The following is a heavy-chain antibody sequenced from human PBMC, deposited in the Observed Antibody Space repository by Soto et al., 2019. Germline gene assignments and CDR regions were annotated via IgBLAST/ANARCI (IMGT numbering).Heavy chain of an antibody. V-gene: IGHV1-69*05. CDR3: ARDKGRLQVRGNYYSAMDV. CDR1: GGTFDNSA. J-gene: IGHJ6*02. Sequence: QVQLVQSGAEVKKPGSSVTVSCKASGGTFDNSAISWVRQAPGQGLEWMGGIIPIFPTPDYSQKFQGRVSIPPDESTCTAYMELTSLRSEATAVYYCARDKGRLQVRGNYYSAMDVWGQGTTVTVSS. CDR2: IIPIFPTP. D-gene: IGHD6-25*01.